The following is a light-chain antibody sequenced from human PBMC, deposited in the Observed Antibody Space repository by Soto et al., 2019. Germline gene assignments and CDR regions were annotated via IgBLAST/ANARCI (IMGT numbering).Light chain of an antibody. J-gene: IGKJ1*01. CDR2: AAY. Sequence: DIQMTQSPFSLSASIGDRVTITCRASQTILSFLNWYQQRPGKAPSLLIYAAYNLESGVPSRFSGSGSGTEFTLTISSLQPEDFATYYCQQSYDTPWTFGQGTKGDSK. CDR1: QTILSF. V-gene: IGKV1-39*01. CDR3: QQSYDTPWT.